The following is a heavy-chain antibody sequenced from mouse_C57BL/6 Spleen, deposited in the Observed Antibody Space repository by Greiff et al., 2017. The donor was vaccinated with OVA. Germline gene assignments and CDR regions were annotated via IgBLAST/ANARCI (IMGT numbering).Heavy chain of an antibody. J-gene: IGHJ2*01. CDR2: ISYDGSN. V-gene: IGHV3-6*01. CDR1: GYSITSGYY. Sequence: EVKLEESGPGLVKPSQSLSLTCSVTGYSITSGYYWNWIRQFPGNKLEWMGYISYDGSNNSNPSLKNRISITRDTSKNQFFLKLNSVTAEDTATYYCARGTVGNYFDYWGQGATLTVAS. D-gene: IGHD3-3*01. CDR3: ARGTVGNYFDY.